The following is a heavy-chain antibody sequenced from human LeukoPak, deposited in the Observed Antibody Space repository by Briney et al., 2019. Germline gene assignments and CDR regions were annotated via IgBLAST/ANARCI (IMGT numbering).Heavy chain of an antibody. CDR3: ARGGWYPESFQH. J-gene: IGHJ1*01. CDR2: IYYSGST. Sequence: SETLSLTCTVSGGSISSYYWNWIRQPPGKGLEWTGYIYYSGSTNYNPSLKSRVTISVDTSKNQFSLKLSSVTAADTAVYYCARGGWYPESFQHWGQGALVTVSS. CDR1: GGSISSYY. D-gene: IGHD6-19*01. V-gene: IGHV4-59*01.